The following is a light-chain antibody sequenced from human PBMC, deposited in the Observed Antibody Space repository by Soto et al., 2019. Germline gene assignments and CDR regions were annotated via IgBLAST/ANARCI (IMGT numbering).Light chain of an antibody. CDR1: SSDVGAYNY. V-gene: IGLV2-8*01. Sequence: QSALTQPPSASGSPGQSVTISCTGTSSDVGAYNYVSWYQQYPGKAPKLMIYEVNKRPSGVPDRFSGSKSGKTASLTVSGLQXXXEAXYHCTSYAGSNIWVFGGGTKLTVL. CDR3: TSYAGSNIWV. CDR2: EVN. J-gene: IGLJ3*02.